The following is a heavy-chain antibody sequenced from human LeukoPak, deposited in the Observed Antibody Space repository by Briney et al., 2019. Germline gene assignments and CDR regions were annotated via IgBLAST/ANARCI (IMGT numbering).Heavy chain of an antibody. D-gene: IGHD3-16*02. J-gene: IGHJ4*02. CDR1: GFTFSSYW. Sequence: GGSLRLSCVASGFTFSSYWMHWVRQAPGKGLVWVSRINSDGSSTSYADSVKGRFTISRDNAKNTLYLQMNSLRAEDTAVYYCARLGGSYRYTVDYWGQGTLVTVSS. CDR2: INSDGSST. CDR3: ARLGGSYRYTVDY. V-gene: IGHV3-74*01.